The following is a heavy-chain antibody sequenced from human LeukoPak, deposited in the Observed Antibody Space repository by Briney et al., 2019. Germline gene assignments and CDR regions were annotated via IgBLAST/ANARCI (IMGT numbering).Heavy chain of an antibody. CDR3: ARAGQWLAYYFDY. J-gene: IGHJ4*02. CDR2: IKQDGSET. D-gene: IGHD6-19*01. V-gene: IGHV3-7*01. Sequence: GGSLRLSCAASGFTLSSDWMSWVRQAPGKVLEWVANIKQDGSETYYVDSVKGRFTISRDNAKNSLYLQMNSLGAEDTAVYYCARAGQWLAYYFDYWGQGTLVTVSS. CDR1: GFTLSSDW.